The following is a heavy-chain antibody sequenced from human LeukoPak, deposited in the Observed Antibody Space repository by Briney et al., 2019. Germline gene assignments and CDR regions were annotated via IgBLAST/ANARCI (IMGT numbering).Heavy chain of an antibody. J-gene: IGHJ1*01. CDR2: ISSSSSYI. CDR3: ARDQAPVVPAAD. Sequence: GGSLRLSCAASGFTFSSYAMSWVRQAPGKGLEWVSSISSSSSYIYYADSVKGRFTISRDNAKNSLYLQMNSLRAEDTAVYYCARDQAPVVPAADWGQGTLVTVSS. V-gene: IGHV3-21*01. D-gene: IGHD2-2*01. CDR1: GFTFSSYA.